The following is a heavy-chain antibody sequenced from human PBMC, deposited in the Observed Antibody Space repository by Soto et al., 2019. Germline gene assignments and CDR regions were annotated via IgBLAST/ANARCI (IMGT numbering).Heavy chain of an antibody. CDR1: GFTFGDYA. J-gene: IGHJ4*02. D-gene: IGHD3-10*01. CDR3: TRDGYYYGSGSYYYSTQTDY. V-gene: IGHV3-49*03. CDR2: IRSKAYGGTT. Sequence: GGSLRLSCTASGFTFGDYAMSWFRQAPGKGLEWVGFIRSKAYGGTTEYAASVKGRFTISRDDSKSIAYLQMNSLKTEDTAVYYCTRDGYYYGSGSYYYSTQTDYWGQGTLVTVSS.